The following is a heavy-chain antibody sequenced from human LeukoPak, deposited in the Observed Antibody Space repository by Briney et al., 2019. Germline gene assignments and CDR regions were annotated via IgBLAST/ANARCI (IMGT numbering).Heavy chain of an antibody. J-gene: IGHJ4*02. Sequence: SVKVSCKTSGYTFTTYAIHWVRQAPGQGLEWMGGIIPIFGTANYAQKFQGRVTITADESTSTAYMELSSLRSEDTAVYYCARDPNSSSWYLGGYFDYWGQGTLVTVSS. CDR3: ARDPNSSSWYLGGYFDY. CDR2: IIPIFGTA. D-gene: IGHD6-13*01. CDR1: GYTFTTYA. V-gene: IGHV1-69*13.